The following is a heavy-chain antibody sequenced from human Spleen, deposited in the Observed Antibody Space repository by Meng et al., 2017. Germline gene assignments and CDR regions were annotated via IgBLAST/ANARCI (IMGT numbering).Heavy chain of an antibody. Sequence: GESLKISCAASGFTFGSYAMSWVRQAPGKGLEWVSAISGSGVSTYYADSVKGRFSISRDNSKNTVYLQMHSLRVEDTAVYYCAKDLGSVVVAGNDYWGQGTLVTVSS. D-gene: IGHD6-19*01. CDR1: GFTFGSYA. CDR2: ISGSGVST. CDR3: AKDLGSVVVAGNDY. V-gene: IGHV3-23*01. J-gene: IGHJ4*02.